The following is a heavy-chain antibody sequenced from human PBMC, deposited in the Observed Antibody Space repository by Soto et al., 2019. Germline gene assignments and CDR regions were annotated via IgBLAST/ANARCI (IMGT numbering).Heavy chain of an antibody. J-gene: IGHJ4*02. Sequence: GGSLRLSCAASGFTFSSYAMHWVRQAPGKGLEWVAVISYDGSNKYYADSVKGRFTISRDNSKNTLYLQMNSLRAEDTAVYYCARGVGASHWGQGTLVTVSS. CDR3: ARGVGASH. V-gene: IGHV3-30-3*01. D-gene: IGHD1-26*01. CDR2: ISYDGSNK. CDR1: GFTFSSYA.